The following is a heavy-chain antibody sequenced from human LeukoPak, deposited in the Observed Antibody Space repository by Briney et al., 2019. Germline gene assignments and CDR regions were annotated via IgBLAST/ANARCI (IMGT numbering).Heavy chain of an antibody. CDR1: GFTFGSYA. Sequence: PGGSLRLPCAASGFTFGSYAMHWVRQAPGKGLEWVAVISYDGSNKYYADSVKGRLTISRDNSKNTLYLQMNSLRAEDTAVYYCARDWGSIVVVPAAPENYFDYWGQGTLVTVSS. CDR2: ISYDGSNK. D-gene: IGHD2-2*01. CDR3: ARDWGSIVVVPAAPENYFDY. J-gene: IGHJ4*02. V-gene: IGHV3-30*04.